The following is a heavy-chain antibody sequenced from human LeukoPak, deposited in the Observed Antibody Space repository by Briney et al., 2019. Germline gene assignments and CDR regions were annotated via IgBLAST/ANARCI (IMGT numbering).Heavy chain of an antibody. CDR2: ISWNSGSI. Sequence: GESLRLSCAASGFTFDDYAMHWVRQAPGKGLEWVSGISWNSGSIGYADSVKGRFTISRDNAKNSLYLQMNSLRAEDTALYYCAKERGPGRYGTFDYWGQGTLVTVSS. D-gene: IGHD1-7*01. J-gene: IGHJ4*02. CDR3: AKERGPGRYGTFDY. V-gene: IGHV3-9*01. CDR1: GFTFDDYA.